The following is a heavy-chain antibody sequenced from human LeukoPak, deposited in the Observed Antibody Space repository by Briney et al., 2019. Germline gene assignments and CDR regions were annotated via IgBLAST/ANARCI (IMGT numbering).Heavy chain of an antibody. Sequence: GGSLRLSCAASGFSVRSKYMNWVRQAPGKGLEWVSYISSSSSTIYYADSVKGRFTISRDNAKNSLYLQMNSLRDEDTAVYYCASVSLYGDYLDYWGQGTLVTVSS. J-gene: IGHJ4*02. D-gene: IGHD4-17*01. V-gene: IGHV3-48*02. CDR3: ASVSLYGDYLDY. CDR1: GFSVRSKY. CDR2: ISSSSSTI.